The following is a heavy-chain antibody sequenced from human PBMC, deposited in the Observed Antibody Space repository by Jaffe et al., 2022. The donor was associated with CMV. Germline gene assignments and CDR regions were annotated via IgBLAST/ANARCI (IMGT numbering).Heavy chain of an antibody. D-gene: IGHD4-17*01. CDR3: AKSVTTGQIRSYYFDY. V-gene: IGHV3-23*01. J-gene: IGHJ4*02. CDR2: ISGSGGST. CDR1: GFTFSSYA. Sequence: EVQLLESGGGLVQPGGSLRLSCAASGFTFSSYAMSWVRQAPGKGLEWVSAISGSGGSTYYADSVKGRFTISRDNSKNTLYLQMNSLRAEDTAVYYCAKSVTTGQIRSYYFDYWGQGTLVTVSS.